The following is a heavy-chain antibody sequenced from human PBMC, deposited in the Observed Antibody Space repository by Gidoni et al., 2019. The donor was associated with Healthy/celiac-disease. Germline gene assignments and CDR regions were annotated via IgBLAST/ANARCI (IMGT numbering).Heavy chain of an antibody. CDR2: INHSGST. Sequence: QVQLQQWGSGLLKPSETLSLTCAVYGGSFSGYYWSWIRQPPGKGLEWIGEINHSGSTNYNPSLKSRVTISVDTSKNQFSLKLSSVTAADTAVDYCAREQTYYYYYYMDVWGKGTTVTVSS. CDR1: GGSFSGYY. J-gene: IGHJ6*03. CDR3: AREQTYYYYYYMDV. V-gene: IGHV4-34*01.